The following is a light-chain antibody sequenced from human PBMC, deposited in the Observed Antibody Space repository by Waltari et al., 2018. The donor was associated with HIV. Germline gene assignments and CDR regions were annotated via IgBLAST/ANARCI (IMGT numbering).Light chain of an antibody. CDR2: DAS. CDR3: QQRTNGPPRLA. Sequence: ENVLTQSPATLSLSPGERATLSCRTSQSVSDYLAWYQQKPGQAPRLLIYDASKRATGIPARFSGSGSGTDFTLTISSLEPEDCAVYYCQQRTNGPPRLALGGGTKVEI. V-gene: IGKV3-11*01. J-gene: IGKJ4*01. CDR1: QSVSDY.